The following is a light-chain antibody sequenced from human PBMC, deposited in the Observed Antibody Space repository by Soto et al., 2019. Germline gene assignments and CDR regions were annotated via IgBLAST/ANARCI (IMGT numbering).Light chain of an antibody. J-gene: IGKJ1*01. Sequence: AIPMTQSPSSLSASVGDRVTISCRASQAIRNDLGWYQQKPGKAPNLLIYGASSLESGVPSRFSGSGSGTDFTLTISSLQPEDFATYYCLQDNNYPWTFGQGTKVEI. CDR1: QAIRND. CDR3: LQDNNYPWT. CDR2: GAS. V-gene: IGKV1-6*01.